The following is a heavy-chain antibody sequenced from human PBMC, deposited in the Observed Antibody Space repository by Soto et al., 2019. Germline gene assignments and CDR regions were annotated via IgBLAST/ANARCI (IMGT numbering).Heavy chain of an antibody. CDR2: IDPSDSFT. Sequence: GESLKISCNGSGYDFNSHWISWVRQMPGKGLEWMGRIDPSDSFTKYSPSFQGHVTISVDKSISTAYLQWSSLEASDTAIYYCGRLTSYDFSSMDVWGQGTTVPVSS. D-gene: IGHD3-3*01. CDR1: GYDFNSHW. V-gene: IGHV5-10-1*01. J-gene: IGHJ6*02. CDR3: GRLTSYDFSSMDV.